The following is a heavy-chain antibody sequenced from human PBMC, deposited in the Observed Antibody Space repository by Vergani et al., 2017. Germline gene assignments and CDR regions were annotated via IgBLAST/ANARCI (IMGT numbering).Heavy chain of an antibody. CDR1: GFTFSSYG. CDR2: ISYDGSNK. J-gene: IGHJ4*02. Sequence: VQLVESGGGLVQPGRSLRLSCAASGFTFSSYGMHWVRQAPGKGLEWVAVISYDGSNKYYADSVKGRFTISRDNSKNTLYLQMNSLRAEDTAVYYCAKDHWYSGSYSEFDYWGQGTLVTVSS. D-gene: IGHD1-26*01. CDR3: AKDHWYSGSYSEFDY. V-gene: IGHV3-30*18.